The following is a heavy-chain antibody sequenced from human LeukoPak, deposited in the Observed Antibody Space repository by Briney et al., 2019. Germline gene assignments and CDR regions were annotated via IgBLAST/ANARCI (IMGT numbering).Heavy chain of an antibody. CDR3: AKETGVVVPAAIPGAFDI. D-gene: IGHD2-2*01. CDR1: GFTFSSYA. CDR2: ISGSGGST. J-gene: IGHJ3*02. V-gene: IGHV3-23*01. Sequence: SGGSLRLSCAASGFTFSSYAMSWVRQAPGKGLEWVSAISGSGGSTYYADSVKGRFTISRDNSKNTLYLQMNSLRAEDTAVYYCAKETGVVVPAAIPGAFDIWGQGAMVTVSS.